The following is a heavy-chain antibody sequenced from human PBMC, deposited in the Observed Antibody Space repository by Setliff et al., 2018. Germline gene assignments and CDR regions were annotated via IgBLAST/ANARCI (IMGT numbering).Heavy chain of an antibody. V-gene: IGHV4-38-2*01. J-gene: IGHJ4*02. CDR2: IYYSGNT. CDR3: ARHRAVAGAYYFDF. D-gene: IGHD6-19*01. Sequence: PSETLSLTCAVSVYSISRDCHWGWIRQPPGKGLEWIGSIYYSGNTYYNAPLKGRVTISGDTSKNQFSLKLTAVTAADTAIYYCARHRAVAGAYYFDFWGQGTLVTVSS. CDR1: VYSISRDCH.